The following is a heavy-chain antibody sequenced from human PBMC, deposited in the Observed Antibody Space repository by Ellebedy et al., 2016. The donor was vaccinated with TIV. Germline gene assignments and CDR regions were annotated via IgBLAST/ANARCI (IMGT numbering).Heavy chain of an antibody. J-gene: IGHJ3*02. CDR3: ARDPYSDYDWDLNGALDI. D-gene: IGHD5-12*01. CDR1: GFSFSDYW. V-gene: IGHV3-74*01. Sequence: GESLKISCTVPGFSFSDYWMDWVRQAPGKGLVWVSRIKGDGSSRSYADAVKGRFIISRDNAKNTLYLQMNSLRGEDTAVYYCARDPYSDYDWDLNGALDIWGQGTMVTIS. CDR2: IKGDGSSR.